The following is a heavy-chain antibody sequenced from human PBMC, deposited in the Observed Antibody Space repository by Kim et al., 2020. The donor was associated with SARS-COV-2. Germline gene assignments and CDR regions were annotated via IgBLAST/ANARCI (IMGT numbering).Heavy chain of an antibody. D-gene: IGHD3-16*02. J-gene: IGHJ4*02. Sequence: ADSVKGRFTISRDNSKNTLYLQMNRLRAEDTAVYYCAKDSGGLSTFPFDYWGQGTLVTVSS. CDR3: AKDSGGLSTFPFDY. V-gene: IGHV3-23*01.